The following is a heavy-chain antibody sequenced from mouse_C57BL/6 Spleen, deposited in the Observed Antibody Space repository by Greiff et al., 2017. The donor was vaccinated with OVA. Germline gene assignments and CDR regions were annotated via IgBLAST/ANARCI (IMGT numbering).Heavy chain of an antibody. CDR2: IYPGSGNT. V-gene: IGHV1-66*01. D-gene: IGHD2-4*01. Sequence: VHLVESGPELVKPGASVKISCKASGYSFTSYYIHWVKQRPGQGLEWIGWIYPGSGNTKYNEKFKGKATLTADTSSSTAYMQLSSLTSEDSAVYYCARDDYDGYYFDYWGQGTTLTVSS. J-gene: IGHJ2*01. CDR1: GYSFTSYY. CDR3: ARDDYDGYYFDY.